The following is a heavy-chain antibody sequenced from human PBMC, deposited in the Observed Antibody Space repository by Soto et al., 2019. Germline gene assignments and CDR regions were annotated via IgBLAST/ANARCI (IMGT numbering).Heavy chain of an antibody. Sequence: GASVKVSCKTSGYIFTNYEITWVRQAPGQGLEWMGWIRVRNSDTYYPPNFRGRVTMTTDTSTSTAYMELRSLRSDDTAVYYCARESPTMVDGVIGPRDYWGQGTLVTVSS. J-gene: IGHJ4*02. CDR2: IRVRNSDT. CDR1: GYIFTNYE. D-gene: IGHD3-10*01. CDR3: ARESPTMVDGVIGPRDY. V-gene: IGHV1-18*01.